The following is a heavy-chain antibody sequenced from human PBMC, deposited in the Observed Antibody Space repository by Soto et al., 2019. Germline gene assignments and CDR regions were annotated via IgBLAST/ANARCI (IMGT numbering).Heavy chain of an antibody. CDR3: ARDRIEAAGTPRFNYYYGMDV. CDR2: IYGGLTT. CDR1: GFTVSSTY. V-gene: IGHV3-53*01. D-gene: IGHD6-13*01. Sequence: PWGSLRLSCAASGFTVSSTYMTWVRQAPGKGLEWVSVIYGGLTTSYADSVKGRFTISRDNSKNTVFLQMNSLRGEDTAVYYCARDRIEAAGTPRFNYYYGMDVWGQGTTVTVSS. J-gene: IGHJ6*02.